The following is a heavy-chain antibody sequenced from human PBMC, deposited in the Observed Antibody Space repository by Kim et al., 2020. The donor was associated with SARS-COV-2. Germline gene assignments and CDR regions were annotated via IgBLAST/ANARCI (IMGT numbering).Heavy chain of an antibody. Sequence: GGSLRLSCAASGFTFSNAWMSWVRQAPGKGLEWVGRIKSKTDGGTTDYAAPVKGRFTISRDDSKNTLYLQMNSLKTEDTAVYYCTTGRYSGSYYDYYYYGMDVWGQGTTVTVSS. CDR1: GFTFSNAW. V-gene: IGHV3-15*01. CDR2: IKSKTDGGTT. D-gene: IGHD1-26*01. J-gene: IGHJ6*02. CDR3: TTGRYSGSYYDYYYYGMDV.